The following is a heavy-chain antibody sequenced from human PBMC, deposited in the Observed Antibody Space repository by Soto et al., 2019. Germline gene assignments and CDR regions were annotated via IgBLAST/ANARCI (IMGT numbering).Heavy chain of an antibody. CDR2: IIPIFGTA. J-gene: IGHJ5*02. Sequence: ASVKVSCKASGGTFSSYAISWVRQAPGQGLEWMGGIIPIFGTANYAQKFQGRVTITADESTSTAYMELSSLRSEDTAVYYCARVTVGATLGNWFDPWGQGTLVTVSS. CDR1: GGTFSSYA. V-gene: IGHV1-69*13. CDR3: ARVTVGATLGNWFDP. D-gene: IGHD1-26*01.